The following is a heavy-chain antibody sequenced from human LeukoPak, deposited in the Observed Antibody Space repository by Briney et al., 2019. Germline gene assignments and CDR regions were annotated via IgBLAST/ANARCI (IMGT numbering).Heavy chain of an antibody. CDR1: EFTFSSYT. CDR3: ARGGGNFDY. J-gene: IGHJ4*02. CDR2: ISSASTYI. D-gene: IGHD2-15*01. V-gene: IGHV3-21*01. Sequence: GGSLRLSCAASEFTFSSYTINWVRQAPGKGLEWVSSISSASTYISYADSVKGRFTISRDNAKNSLYLQMNSLRAEDTAVYYCARGGGNFDYWGQGTLVTVSS.